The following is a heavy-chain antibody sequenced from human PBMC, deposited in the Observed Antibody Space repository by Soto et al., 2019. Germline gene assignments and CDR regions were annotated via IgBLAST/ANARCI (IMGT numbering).Heavy chain of an antibody. V-gene: IGHV3-73*01. CDR3: TSSKFRYYDILTGYQDYYYYYMDV. Sequence: PGGSLRLSCAASGFTFSGSAMHWVRQASGKGLEWVGRIRSKANSYATAYAASVKGRFTISRDDSKNTAYLQMNSLKTEDTAVYYCTSSKFRYYDILTGYQDYYYYYMDVWGKGTTVTVSS. CDR2: IRSKANSYAT. CDR1: GFTFSGSA. D-gene: IGHD3-9*01. J-gene: IGHJ6*03.